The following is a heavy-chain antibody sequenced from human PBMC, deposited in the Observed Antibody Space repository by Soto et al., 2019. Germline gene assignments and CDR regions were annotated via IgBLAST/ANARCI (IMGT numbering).Heavy chain of an antibody. CDR1: GYHFTNYW. CDR2: IYPSDSDT. V-gene: IGHV5-51*01. D-gene: IGHD3-22*01. Sequence: GESLKISCKGSGYHFTNYWIGWVRQVPGKGLEWMGFIYPSDSDTRYSPSSQGQVTISTDKSISTAYLQWSSLKASDTAMYYCARPIGALSTTDFTYWGQGTLVTVSS. CDR3: ARPIGALSTTDFTY. J-gene: IGHJ4*02.